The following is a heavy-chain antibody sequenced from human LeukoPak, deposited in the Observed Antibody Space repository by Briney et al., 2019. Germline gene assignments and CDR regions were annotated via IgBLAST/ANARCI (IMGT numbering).Heavy chain of an antibody. CDR3: ARDRREQYCSGGSCYSALGFFDY. CDR2: IHDSGST. D-gene: IGHD2-15*01. J-gene: IGHJ4*02. Sequence: SETLSLTCTVSGGSISSYYWSWIRQPPGKGLERIGYIHDSGSTNYNPSLKSRVTISVDTSKNRFSLKLSSVTAADTAVYYCARDRREQYCSGGSCYSALGFFDYWGQGTLVTVSS. V-gene: IGHV4-59*01. CDR1: GGSISSYY.